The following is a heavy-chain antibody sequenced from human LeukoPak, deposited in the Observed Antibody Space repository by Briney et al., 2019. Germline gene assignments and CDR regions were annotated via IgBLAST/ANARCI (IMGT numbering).Heavy chain of an antibody. CDR1: GGTFSSYA. D-gene: IGHD6-19*01. Sequence: SVKVSCKASGGTFSSYAISWVRQAPGQGLEWMGGIIPIFGTANYAQKFQGRVTITADESTSTAYMELRSLRSDDTALYYCARFGLGKHIEVAGIPFDIWGQGTMVTVSS. V-gene: IGHV1-69*13. J-gene: IGHJ3*02. CDR3: ARFGLGKHIEVAGIPFDI. CDR2: IIPIFGTA.